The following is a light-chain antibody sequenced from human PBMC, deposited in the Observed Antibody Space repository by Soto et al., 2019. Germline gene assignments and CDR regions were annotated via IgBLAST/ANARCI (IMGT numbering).Light chain of an antibody. CDR3: CSYTSSTTPL. Sequence: QSVLTQPASVSGSPGQSITISCTGSSSDVGGYHYVSWYQQYPGEAPQLVISEVSNRPSGVSNRFSGSKSGNTASLTISGLQAEDEADYYCCSYTSSTTPLFGGGTKLTVL. V-gene: IGLV2-14*01. CDR1: SSDVGGYHY. J-gene: IGLJ2*01. CDR2: EVS.